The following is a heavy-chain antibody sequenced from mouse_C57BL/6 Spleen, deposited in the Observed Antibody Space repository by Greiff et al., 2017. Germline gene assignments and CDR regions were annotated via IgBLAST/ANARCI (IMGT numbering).Heavy chain of an antibody. CDR1: GFTFSDYG. CDR3: ARLGFAY. V-gene: IGHV5-17*01. Sequence: EVMLVESRGGLVKPGGSLKLSCAASGFTFSDYGMHWVRQAPEKGLEWVAYISSGSSTIYYADTVKGRFTISRDNAKNTLFLQMTSLRSEDTAMYYCARLGFAYWGQGTLVTVSA. J-gene: IGHJ3*01. CDR2: ISSGSSTI.